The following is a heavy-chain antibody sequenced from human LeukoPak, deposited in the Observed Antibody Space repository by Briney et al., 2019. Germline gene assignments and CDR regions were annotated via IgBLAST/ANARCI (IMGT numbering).Heavy chain of an antibody. CDR3: AXVAQYGSGSYXLNXIDY. CDR1: GFTFSSYG. J-gene: IGHJ4*01. D-gene: IGHD3-10*01. V-gene: IGHV3-30*02. Sequence: GGSLRLSCAASGFTFSSYGMHWVRQAPGKGLEWVAFIRYDGSNKYYADSVKGRFTISRDNSKNTLYLQMNSLRAEDTAVYYCAXVAQYGSGSYXLNXIDYWGXGXLXXVS. CDR2: IRYDGSNK.